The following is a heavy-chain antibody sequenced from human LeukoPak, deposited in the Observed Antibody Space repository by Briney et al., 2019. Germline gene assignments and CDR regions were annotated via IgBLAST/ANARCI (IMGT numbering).Heavy chain of an antibody. CDR3: AKNLLYDFWSGYFDY. V-gene: IGHV3-66*01. CDR1: GFTVSSNY. D-gene: IGHD3-3*01. Sequence: PGGSLRLSCAASGFTVSSNYLSWVRQAPGKGLEWVSVIYSGGSTYYADSVKGRFTISRDNSKNTLYLQMKSLRAEDTAVYYCAKNLLYDFWSGYFDYWGQGTLVTVSS. CDR2: IYSGGST. J-gene: IGHJ4*02.